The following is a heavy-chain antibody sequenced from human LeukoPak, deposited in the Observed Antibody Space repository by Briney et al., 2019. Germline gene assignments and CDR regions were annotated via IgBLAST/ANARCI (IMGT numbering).Heavy chain of an antibody. CDR1: GYSISSGHY. CDR2: MYHSGST. Sequence: PSETLSLTCAVSGYSISSGHYWGWIRQPPGNGLEWIGSMYHSGSTYYNPSLKSRVTISVDTSKNQFSLKLSSVTAADTAVYYCAILRWLQSIDYWGQGTLVTVSS. V-gene: IGHV4-38-2*01. D-gene: IGHD5-24*01. J-gene: IGHJ4*02. CDR3: AILRWLQSIDY.